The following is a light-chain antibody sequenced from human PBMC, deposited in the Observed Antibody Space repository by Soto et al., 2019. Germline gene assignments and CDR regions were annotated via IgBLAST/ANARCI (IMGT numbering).Light chain of an antibody. CDR1: SSDVGSYNR. V-gene: IGLV2-18*02. CDR3: SSYTSSSTYV. J-gene: IGLJ1*01. Sequence: QSALTRPLSVSGSPGQSVTIFCTGTSSDVGSYNRVSWYQQPPGTAPKLMIYEVSDRPSGVPDRFSGSKSGNTASLTISGLQAEDEADYYCSSYTSSSTYVFGTGTKVTVL. CDR2: EVS.